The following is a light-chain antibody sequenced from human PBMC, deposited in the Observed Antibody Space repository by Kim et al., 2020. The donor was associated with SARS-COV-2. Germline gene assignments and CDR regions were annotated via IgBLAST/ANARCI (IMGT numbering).Light chain of an antibody. J-gene: IGKJ4*01. CDR3: KQYGSSPVT. V-gene: IGKV3-20*01. CDR2: GVS. CDR1: HRVSSNY. Sequence: PGERATLSCRASHRVSSNYLAWYQQKPGQAPRLLIYGVSSRATGIPDRFSGSGSGTDFTLTIRTLEPEDFAVYYCKQYGSSPVTFGGGTKVDIK.